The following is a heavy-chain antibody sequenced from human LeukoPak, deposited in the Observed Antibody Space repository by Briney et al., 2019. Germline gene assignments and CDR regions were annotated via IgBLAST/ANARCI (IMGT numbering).Heavy chain of an antibody. Sequence: GGSLRLSCAASGFTFSSYAMSWVRQAPGKGLEWVSAISGSGGSIYYADSVKGRFTISRDNSKNTLYLQMNSLRAEDTAVFYCARLECGGGTCYSERYYFDYWGQGTLVTVSS. CDR3: ARLECGGGTCYSERYYFDY. CDR2: ISGSGGSI. CDR1: GFTFSSYA. J-gene: IGHJ4*02. V-gene: IGHV3-23*01. D-gene: IGHD2-15*01.